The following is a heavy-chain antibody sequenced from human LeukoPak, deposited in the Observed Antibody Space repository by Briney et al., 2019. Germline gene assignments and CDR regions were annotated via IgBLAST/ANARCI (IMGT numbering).Heavy chain of an antibody. D-gene: IGHD3-16*01. CDR2: IWYDGSSK. Sequence: GSLRLSCAASGFTFSSYGMHWVRQAPGKGLEWVALIWYDGSSKHYADSVRGRFTISRDNSKNTLYLQMNSLRAEDTAVYYCARDFGLSHWGQGTLVTVSS. CDR3: ARDFGLSH. J-gene: IGHJ4*02. V-gene: IGHV3-33*01. CDR1: GFTFSSYG.